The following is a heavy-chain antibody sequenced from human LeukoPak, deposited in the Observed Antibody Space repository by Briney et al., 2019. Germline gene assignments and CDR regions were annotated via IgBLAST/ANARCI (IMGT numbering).Heavy chain of an antibody. V-gene: IGHV3-23*01. CDR3: AKGGRYSFFDY. J-gene: IGHJ4*02. Sequence: PGGSLRLSCAASGLTFRNYAMSWVREAPGKGLEWVSTISGDGTETFFADSVRGRLTISRDNSKSTVSLQMNSLRVEDMAVYYCAKGGRYSFFDYWGRGTLVIVSS. CDR2: ISGDGTET. CDR1: GLTFRNYA. D-gene: IGHD2-15*01.